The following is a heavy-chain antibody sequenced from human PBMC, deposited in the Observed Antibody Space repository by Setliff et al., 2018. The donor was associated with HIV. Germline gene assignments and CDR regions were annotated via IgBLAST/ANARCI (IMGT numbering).Heavy chain of an antibody. D-gene: IGHD3-3*01. CDR1: GGSISNFY. J-gene: IGHJ6*02. CDR2: IYSTGDT. V-gene: IGHV4-4*07. Sequence: PSETLSLTCSVSGGSISNFYWSWIRQPPGKGLEWVGHIYSTGDTNYNPSLKSRVTLSADTSKNQLSLSLTSVTAADTAVYYCARNNPVLSQTFGADGLDVWGQGTTVTVSS. CDR3: ARNNPVLSQTFGADGLDV.